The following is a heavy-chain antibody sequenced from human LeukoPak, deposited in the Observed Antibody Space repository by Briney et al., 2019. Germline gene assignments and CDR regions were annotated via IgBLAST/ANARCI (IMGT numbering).Heavy chain of an antibody. V-gene: IGHV4-34*01. CDR3: ARGRGYCSSTSCSPFHY. CDR1: GGSFRGYY. Sequence: SETLSLTCAVYGGSFRGYYWSWIRQPPGKGLEWIGEINHSGSTNYNPSLKSRVTISVDTAKNQFSLKLSSVTAADTAVYYCARGRGYCSSTSCSPFHYWGQGTLVTVSS. CDR2: INHSGST. D-gene: IGHD2-2*01. J-gene: IGHJ4*02.